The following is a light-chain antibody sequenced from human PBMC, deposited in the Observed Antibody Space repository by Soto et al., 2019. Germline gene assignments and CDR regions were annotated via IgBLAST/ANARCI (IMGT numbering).Light chain of an antibody. J-gene: IGLJ3*02. V-gene: IGLV6-57*02. CDR3: QSYYGRHWV. Sequence: NFMLTQPHSVSGSPGKTVTISCTGSGGSITSDAVQWYQQRPGSAPRTVIFEDNHRPSGVPDRFSGSIDRSSNSASLTISGLKTEDEADYYCQSYYGRHWVFGGGTKLTVL. CDR2: EDN. CDR1: GGSITSDA.